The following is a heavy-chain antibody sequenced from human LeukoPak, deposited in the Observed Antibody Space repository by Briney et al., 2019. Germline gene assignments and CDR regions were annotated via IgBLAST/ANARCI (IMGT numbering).Heavy chain of an antibody. CDR2: IRYDGSNK. CDR1: GFTFSSYG. D-gene: IGHD6-13*01. CDR3: ARSIAAAGTVIDY. V-gene: IGHV3-30*02. Sequence: GGSLRLSCAASGFTFSSYGMHWVRQAPGKGLEWVAFIRYDGSNKYYADSVKGRFTISRDNSKNTLYLQMNSLRAEDTAVYYCARSIAAAGTVIDYWGQGTLVTVSS. J-gene: IGHJ4*02.